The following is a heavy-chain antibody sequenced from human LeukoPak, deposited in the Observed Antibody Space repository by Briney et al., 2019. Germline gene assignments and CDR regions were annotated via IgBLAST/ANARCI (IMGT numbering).Heavy chain of an antibody. CDR1: GYSISSGYY. Sequence: SETLSLTCTVFGYSISSGYYWGWIRQPPGKGLEWIGSIYHSGSTYYNPSLKSRVTISVDTSKNQFSLKLSSVTAADTAVYYCARDSHSSGWYKDGGVYYWGQGTLVTVSS. D-gene: IGHD6-19*01. CDR3: ARDSHSSGWYKDGGVYY. V-gene: IGHV4-38-2*02. CDR2: IYHSGST. J-gene: IGHJ4*02.